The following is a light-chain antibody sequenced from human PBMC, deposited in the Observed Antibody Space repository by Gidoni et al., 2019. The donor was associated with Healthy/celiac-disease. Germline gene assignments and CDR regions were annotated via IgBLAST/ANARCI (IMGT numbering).Light chain of an antibody. CDR1: SGSIASTY. J-gene: IGLJ2*01. Sequence: NFMLTQPHSVSESPGKTVTISCTRSSGSIASTYVPWYQQRPGSAPTNVIYEHNQRPSGVPDRFSVSIDRSSNSASLTISGLETEDEADYYCQSYDTANQVFGGGTKLTVL. CDR3: QSYDTANQV. V-gene: IGLV6-57*03. CDR2: EHN.